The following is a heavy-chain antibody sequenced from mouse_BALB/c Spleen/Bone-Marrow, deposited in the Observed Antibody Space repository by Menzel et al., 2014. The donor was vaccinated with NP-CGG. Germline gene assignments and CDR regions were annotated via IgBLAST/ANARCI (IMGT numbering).Heavy chain of an antibody. Sequence: DVMLVESGGGLVKPGGSLKLSCAASGFTFSDYYMFWVRQTPEKRLEWVATISYGGTYTYYSDSVKGRFTISRDNARNNLYLQMSSLKSEDTAMYYGARDKGGYYVGGFAYWGQGTLVTVSA. CDR2: ISYGGTYT. CDR1: GFTFSDYY. J-gene: IGHJ3*01. CDR3: ARDKGGYYVGGFAY. V-gene: IGHV5-4*02. D-gene: IGHD2-3*01.